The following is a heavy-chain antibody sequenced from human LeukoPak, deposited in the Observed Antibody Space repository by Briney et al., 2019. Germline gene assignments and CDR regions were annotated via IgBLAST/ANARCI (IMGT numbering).Heavy chain of an antibody. CDR2: ISSSSSYI. CDR3: ALTAVVGTHTLDY. J-gene: IGHJ4*02. Sequence: GGSLRLSCAASGFTFSSYSMNWVRQAPGKGLEWVSSISSSSSYIYYADSVKGRFTISRDNAKNSLCLQMNSLRAEDTAVYYCALTAVVGTHTLDYWGQGTLVTVSS. D-gene: IGHD2-15*01. V-gene: IGHV3-21*01. CDR1: GFTFSSYS.